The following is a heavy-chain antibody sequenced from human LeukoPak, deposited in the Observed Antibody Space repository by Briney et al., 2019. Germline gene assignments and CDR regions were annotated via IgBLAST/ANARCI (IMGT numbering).Heavy chain of an antibody. CDR2: IYYSGST. CDR1: GGSISSSSYY. D-gene: IGHD6-6*01. Sequence: PSETLSLTCTVSGGSISSSSYYWGWIRQPPGKGLEGIGSIYYSGSTYYNPSLKSRVTISVGTSKNQFSLKLSSVTAADTAVYYCAIGGDSSSSSIDYWGQGTLVTVSS. V-gene: IGHV4-39*01. CDR3: AIGGDSSSSSIDY. J-gene: IGHJ4*02.